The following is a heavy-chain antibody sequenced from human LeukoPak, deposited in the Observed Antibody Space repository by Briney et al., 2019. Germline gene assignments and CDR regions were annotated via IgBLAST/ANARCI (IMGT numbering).Heavy chain of an antibody. CDR1: GFTFSSYA. J-gene: IGHJ5*02. D-gene: IGHD4-17*01. CDR2: ISYDGSNK. CDR3: SLRFSFDP. V-gene: IGHV3-30-3*01. Sequence: QPGRSLRLSCAASGFTFSSYAMHRVRQAPGKGLEWVAVISYDGSNKYYADSVKGRFTISRDNSKNTLYLQMNSLRAEDTAVYYCSLRFSFDPWGQGTLVTVSS.